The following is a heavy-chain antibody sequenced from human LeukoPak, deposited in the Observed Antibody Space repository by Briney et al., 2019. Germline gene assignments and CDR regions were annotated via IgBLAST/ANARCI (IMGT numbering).Heavy chain of an antibody. CDR1: GGSITGSRYY. Sequence: PSETLSLTCTVSGGSITGSRYYWGWIRQPPGKGLEWLGNIYYSGSIDHNPSLKSRLTISLDTSKNQFSLNLSSVTAADTAVYYCATPSGNAYDVWGQGTMVTVSS. D-gene: IGHD3-10*01. CDR3: ATPSGNAYDV. CDR2: IYYSGSI. J-gene: IGHJ3*01. V-gene: IGHV4-39*07.